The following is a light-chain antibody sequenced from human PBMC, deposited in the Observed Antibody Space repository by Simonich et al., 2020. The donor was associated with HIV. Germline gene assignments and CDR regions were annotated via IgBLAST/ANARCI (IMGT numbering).Light chain of an antibody. V-gene: IGKV1-5*03. CDR1: QSISRG. CDR3: QHYNSYPYT. CDR2: KAS. Sequence: DIQMTQSPSTLSASVGERVTITCRASQSISRGLAWYQQKPGKAPNLLIYKASSLETGVSSRFSGSGSGTEFTLTISSLQPDDIATYYCQHYNSYPYTFGQGTKLEIK. J-gene: IGKJ2*01.